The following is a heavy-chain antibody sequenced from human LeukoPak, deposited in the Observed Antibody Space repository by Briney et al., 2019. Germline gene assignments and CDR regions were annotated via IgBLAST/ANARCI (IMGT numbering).Heavy chain of an antibody. V-gene: IGHV1-2*04. D-gene: IGHD5-18*01. CDR1: GYTFTGYY. J-gene: IGHJ4*02. Sequence: ASVKVSCKASGYTFTGYYMHWVRQAPGQGLEWMGWINPNGGGTNYAQKFQGWVTMTRDTSISTAYMELSRLRSDDTAVYYCARGGYSYGSGASTYYFDYWGQGTLVTVSS. CDR2: INPNGGGT. CDR3: ARGGYSYGSGASTYYFDY.